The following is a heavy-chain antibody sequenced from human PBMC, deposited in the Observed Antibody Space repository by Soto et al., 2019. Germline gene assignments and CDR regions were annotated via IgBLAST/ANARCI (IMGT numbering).Heavy chain of an antibody. CDR1: GYTFNSYG. CDR2: ISAYKAHT. Sequence: QVQLVQYGAEVRKPGASVKVSCKASGYTFNSYGITWVRQAPGQGLEWMGWISAYKAHTNYAQKLQGRVTMTTDTSTSTAYMELRSLRSDDTAVYYCAREDLVVVPSALRYYGMDVWGQGTTVTVSS. V-gene: IGHV1-18*01. D-gene: IGHD2-2*01. J-gene: IGHJ6*02. CDR3: AREDLVVVPSALRYYGMDV.